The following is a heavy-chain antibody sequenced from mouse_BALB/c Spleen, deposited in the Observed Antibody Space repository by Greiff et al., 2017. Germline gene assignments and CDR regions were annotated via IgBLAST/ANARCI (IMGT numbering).Heavy chain of an antibody. CDR1: GFTFSSYT. D-gene: IGHD1-1*01. J-gene: IGHJ1*01. CDR2: ISSGGSYT. CDR3: TRVITTVVAPCFDV. Sequence: EVKVVESGGGLVKPGGSLNLSCAASGFTFSSYTMSWVRQTPEKRLEWVATISSGGSYTYYPDSVKGRFTISRDNAKNTLYLQMSSLKSEDTAMYYCTRVITTVVAPCFDVWGAGTTVTVSS. V-gene: IGHV5-6-4*01.